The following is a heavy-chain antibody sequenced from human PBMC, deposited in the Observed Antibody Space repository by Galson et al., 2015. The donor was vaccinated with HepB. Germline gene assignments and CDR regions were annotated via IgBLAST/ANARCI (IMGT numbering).Heavy chain of an antibody. D-gene: IGHD1-1*01. J-gene: IGHJ6*02. V-gene: IGHV3-11*01. CDR3: TRGGGTIPGPGRMNYYPMDV. CDR1: GFTFSDYY. CDR2: TSNSDKTV. Sequence: SLRLSCAASGFTFSDYYMIWIRQAPGKGLECVSYTSNSDKTVYYADSVKGRFTISRDDAKNSLYLQMDGLRAEDTAVYYCTRGGGTIPGPGRMNYYPMDVWGQGTTVTVSS.